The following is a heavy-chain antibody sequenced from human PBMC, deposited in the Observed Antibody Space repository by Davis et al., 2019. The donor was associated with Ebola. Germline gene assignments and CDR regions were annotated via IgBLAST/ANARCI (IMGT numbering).Heavy chain of an antibody. D-gene: IGHD5-24*01. CDR2: IYYSGST. J-gene: IGHJ5*02. Sequence: GSLRLSCTVPGGSISSYYWSWIRQPPGKGLEWIGYIYYSGSTNYNPSLKSRVTISVDTSKNQFSLKLSSVTAADTAVYYCARERGRWLQFSWFDPWGQGTLVTVSS. CDR3: ARERGRWLQFSWFDP. CDR1: GGSISSYY. V-gene: IGHV4-59*01.